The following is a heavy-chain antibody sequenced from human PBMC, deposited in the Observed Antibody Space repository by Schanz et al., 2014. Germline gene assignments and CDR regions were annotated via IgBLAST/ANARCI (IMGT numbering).Heavy chain of an antibody. Sequence: EQLVESGGGLIQPGGSLRLSCAASGFTFSSYAMSWVRQAPGKGLEWVSTISASGGSTYYADSVKGRFTISRDNSKNILYLQMNSLRAEDTAVYYCVKARRKSNCSGGRCFHYSYYGMDVWGQGTTVTVSS. D-gene: IGHD2-15*01. CDR2: ISASGGST. CDR1: GFTFSSYA. V-gene: IGHV3-23*04. J-gene: IGHJ6*02. CDR3: VKARRKSNCSGGRCFHYSYYGMDV.